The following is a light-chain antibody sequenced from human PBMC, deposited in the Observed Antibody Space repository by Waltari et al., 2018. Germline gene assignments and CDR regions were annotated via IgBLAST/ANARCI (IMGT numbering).Light chain of an antibody. Sequence: EIELTQSPATLSLSPGERATRSCRASKIVSSYLAWYQQTPGQAPRLLIYDASNRATGIPARFSGSGSGTDFTLTISSLEREDFAVYYCQHRSNWPRTFGQGTKVEIK. CDR1: KIVSSY. CDR2: DAS. J-gene: IGKJ1*01. V-gene: IGKV3-11*01. CDR3: QHRSNWPRT.